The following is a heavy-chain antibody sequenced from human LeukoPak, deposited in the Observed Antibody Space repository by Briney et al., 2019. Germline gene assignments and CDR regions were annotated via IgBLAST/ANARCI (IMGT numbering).Heavy chain of an antibody. Sequence: GGSLRLSCAASGFTVSSNYMSWVRQAPGKGLEWVSVIYSGGTTHYADSVKGRFTISRDNSKNTLFLQMNSLGAEDTAVYYCARSPGGSSWFQYFDYWGQGTLVTVSS. CDR1: GFTVSSNY. CDR2: IYSGGTT. V-gene: IGHV3-66*01. CDR3: ARSPGGSSWFQYFDY. D-gene: IGHD6-13*01. J-gene: IGHJ4*02.